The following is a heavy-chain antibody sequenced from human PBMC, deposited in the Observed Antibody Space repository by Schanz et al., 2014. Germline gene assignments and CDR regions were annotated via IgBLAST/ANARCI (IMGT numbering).Heavy chain of an antibody. V-gene: IGHV1-18*01. D-gene: IGHD3-3*01. CDR2: ISAYNGNT. J-gene: IGHJ4*02. Sequence: QVQLVQSGAEVKKPGASVRVSCKASGYTFTSYGISWVRQAPGQGLEWMGWISAYNGNTKYPQKLQGRVTMTTDTSTSTAYMALTDLRSDDTAVYYCARDRRFFDRDDLYYFDYWGQGTLXTVSS. CDR1: GYTFTSYG. CDR3: ARDRRFFDRDDLYYFDY.